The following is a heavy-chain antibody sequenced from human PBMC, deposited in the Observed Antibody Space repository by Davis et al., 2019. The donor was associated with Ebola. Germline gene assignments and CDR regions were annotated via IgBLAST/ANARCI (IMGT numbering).Heavy chain of an antibody. CDR1: GFTFGSYA. Sequence: PGGSLRLSCVASGFTFGSYAMSWVRLVPGKLLHWFSTITSRDGTHSADSVKGRFTISRDNSKNTLYLQMNSVRAEDTAVYYCARQRSRSYSLDYWGQGTLVTVSS. CDR3: ARQRSRSYSLDY. J-gene: IGHJ4*02. CDR2: ITSRDGT. V-gene: IGHV3-23*01. D-gene: IGHD1-26*01.